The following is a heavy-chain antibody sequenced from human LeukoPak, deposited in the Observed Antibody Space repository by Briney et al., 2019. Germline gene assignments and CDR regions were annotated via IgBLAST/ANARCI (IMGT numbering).Heavy chain of an antibody. CDR2: IYYSGSI. D-gene: IGHD6-6*01. V-gene: IGHV4-59*01. Sequence: SETLSLTCTVSGGSISSYYWSWIRQPPGKGLEWIGYIYYSGSINYNPSLKSRVTISVDTSKNQFSLKLSSVTAADTAVYYCARDIAARLGGFDPWGQGTLVTVSS. J-gene: IGHJ5*02. CDR3: ARDIAARLGGFDP. CDR1: GGSISSYY.